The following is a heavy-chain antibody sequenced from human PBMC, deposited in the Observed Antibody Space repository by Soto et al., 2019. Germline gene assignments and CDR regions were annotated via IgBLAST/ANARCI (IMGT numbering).Heavy chain of an antibody. Sequence: FLRLSCAASGFTFSSYAMHWVRQAPGKGLEWVAVISYDGSNKYYADSVKGRFTISRDNSKNTLYLQMNSLRAEDTAVYYCAGCYDFWSGSLYYGMDVWGQGTTVTVSS. CDR3: AGCYDFWSGSLYYGMDV. D-gene: IGHD3-3*01. CDR2: ISYDGSNK. CDR1: GFTFSSYA. J-gene: IGHJ6*02. V-gene: IGHV3-30-3*01.